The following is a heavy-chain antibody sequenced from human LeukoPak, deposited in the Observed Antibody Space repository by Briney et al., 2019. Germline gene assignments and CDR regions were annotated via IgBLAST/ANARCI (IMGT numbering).Heavy chain of an antibody. CDR3: ARDPTFRNYYYYYMDV. CDR1: GFTFSSYA. V-gene: IGHV3-30*04. Sequence: GGSLRLSCAASGFTFSSYAMYCVRQALGKGLEWVAVISYDESNKFYADSVKGRFTISRDNSKNTLYLQMNSLRTEDTAVYYCARDPTFRNYYYYYMDVWGKGTTVTVSS. CDR2: ISYDESNK. J-gene: IGHJ6*03.